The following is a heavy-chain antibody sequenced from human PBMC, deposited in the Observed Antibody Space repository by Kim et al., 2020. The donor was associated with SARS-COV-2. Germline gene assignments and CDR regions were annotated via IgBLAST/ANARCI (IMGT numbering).Heavy chain of an antibody. J-gene: IGHJ4*02. V-gene: IGHV4-61*02. CDR2: IYTSGST. CDR3: ARMWDSSNAFDY. CDR1: GGSISSGSYY. D-gene: IGHD6-19*01. Sequence: SETLSLTCTVSGGSISSGSYYWSWIRQPAGKGLEWIGRIYTSGSTNYNPSLRSRVTITVDTSKNQFTLKLSSVTAADTAVYYCARMWDSSNAFDYWGQGTPVTVYS.